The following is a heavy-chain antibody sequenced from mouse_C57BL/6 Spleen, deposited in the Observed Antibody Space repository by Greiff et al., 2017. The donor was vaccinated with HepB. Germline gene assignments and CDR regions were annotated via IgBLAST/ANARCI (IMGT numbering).Heavy chain of an antibody. CDR1: GFSLTSYG. CDR3: ARSIYYDYDFDY. V-gene: IGHV2-2*01. CDR2: IWSGGST. Sequence: VQLQQSGPGLVQPSQSLSITCTVSGFSLTSYGVHWVRQSPGKGLEWLGVIWSGGSTDYNAAFISRLSISKDNSKSKVFFKMNSLQADDTAIYYCARSIYYDYDFDYWGQGTTLTVSS. J-gene: IGHJ2*01. D-gene: IGHD2-4*01.